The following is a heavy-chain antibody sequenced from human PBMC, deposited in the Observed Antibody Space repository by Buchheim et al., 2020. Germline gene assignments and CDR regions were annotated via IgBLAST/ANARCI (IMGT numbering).Heavy chain of an antibody. CDR3: ARWSFYYFDY. Sequence: QVQLQESGPGLVKPSQTLFLTCTVSGGSISSGSYYWSWIRQPAGKGLEWIGRIYTSGSTNYNPSLKSRVTISVDTSKNQFSLKLSSVTAADTAVYYCARWSFYYFDYWGQGTL. CDR2: IYTSGST. J-gene: IGHJ4*02. D-gene: IGHD3-16*01. V-gene: IGHV4-61*02. CDR1: GGSISSGSYY.